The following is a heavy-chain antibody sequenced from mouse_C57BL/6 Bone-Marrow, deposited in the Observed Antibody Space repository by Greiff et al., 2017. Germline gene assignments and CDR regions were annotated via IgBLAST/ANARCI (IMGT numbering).Heavy chain of an antibody. CDR2: IDPSDSYP. V-gene: IGHV1-69*01. J-gene: IGHJ1*03. Sequence: QVQLQQPGAELVMPGASVQLSCKASGYTFTSYWMHWVTQRPGQGLSWIGEIDPSDSYPNYNQKFKGKSRLTVDKSSSTAYMQLSSLTSEDSAVYYCARCWNYGSSYGYFDVWGTGTTVSV. CDR3: ARCWNYGSSYGYFDV. D-gene: IGHD1-1*01. CDR1: GYTFTSYW.